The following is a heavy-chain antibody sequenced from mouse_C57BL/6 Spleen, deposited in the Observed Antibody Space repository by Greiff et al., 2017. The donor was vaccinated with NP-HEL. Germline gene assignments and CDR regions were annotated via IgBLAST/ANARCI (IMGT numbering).Heavy chain of an antibody. J-gene: IGHJ2*01. CDR1: GYTFTSYW. Sequence: VQLQQPGAELVKPGASVKMSCKASGYTFTSYWITWVKQRPGQGLEWIGDIYPGSGSTNYNEKFKSKATLTVDTSSSTAYMQLSSLTSEDSAVYYCARYYGSSRYYFDYWGQGTTLTVSS. CDR2: IYPGSGST. V-gene: IGHV1-55*01. D-gene: IGHD1-1*01. CDR3: ARYYGSSRYYFDY.